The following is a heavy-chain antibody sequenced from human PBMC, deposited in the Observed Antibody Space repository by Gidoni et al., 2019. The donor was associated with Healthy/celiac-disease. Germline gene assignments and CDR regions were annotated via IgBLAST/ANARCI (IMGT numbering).Heavy chain of an antibody. J-gene: IGHJ3*02. CDR1: GYTLPELS. CDR2: FDPEDGET. CDR3: ATVKGYNWNYGGGVAFDI. D-gene: IGHD1-7*01. Sequence: QVQLVQSGAEVKKPGASVKVSCKVSGYTLPELSMHWVRQAPGKGLEWMGGFDPEDGETIYAQKFQGRVTMTEDTSTDTAYMELSSLRSEDTAVYYCATVKGYNWNYGGGVAFDIWGQGTMVTVSS. V-gene: IGHV1-24*01.